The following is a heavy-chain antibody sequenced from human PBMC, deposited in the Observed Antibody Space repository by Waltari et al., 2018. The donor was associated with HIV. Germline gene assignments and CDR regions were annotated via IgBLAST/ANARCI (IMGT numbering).Heavy chain of an antibody. CDR3: AGGGVLLWFGDLNWFDP. V-gene: IGHV3-7*01. D-gene: IGHD3-10*01. CDR2: KKQEGSEK. CDR1: GFTFSSYW. J-gene: IGHJ5*02. Sequence: EVQLVESGGGLVQPGGSLRLSCAASGFTFSSYWMSWVRQAPGKGLEWVANKKQEGSEKYYVDSVKGRFTISRDNAKNSLYLQMNSLRAEDTAVYYCAGGGVLLWFGDLNWFDPWGQGTLVTVSS.